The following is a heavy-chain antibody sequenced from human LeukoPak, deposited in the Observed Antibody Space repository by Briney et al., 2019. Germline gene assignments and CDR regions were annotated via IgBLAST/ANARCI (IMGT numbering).Heavy chain of an antibody. J-gene: IGHJ3*02. CDR3: AKDLWVVSDPDAFDI. D-gene: IGHD3-16*01. CDR2: IWYYGSNK. CDR1: GFTFSSYG. V-gene: IGHV3-33*06. Sequence: GGSLRLSCAASGFTFSSYGMHWVRQAPGKGLEWVAVIWYYGSNKYYADSVKGRFTISRDNSKNTLYLQMNSLRAEDTAVYYCAKDLWVVSDPDAFDIWGQGTMVTVSS.